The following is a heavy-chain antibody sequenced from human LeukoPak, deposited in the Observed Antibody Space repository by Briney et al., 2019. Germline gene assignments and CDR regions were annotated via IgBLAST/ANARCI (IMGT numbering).Heavy chain of an antibody. CDR2: ISGSGGST. Sequence: GGSLRLSCAASGFTFSSYGMSWDRQAPGKGLEWVSAISGSGGSTYYADSVKGRFTISRDNSKNTLYLQMNSLRAEDTAVYYCAKVYYGDYRGPIDYWGQGTLVTVSS. V-gene: IGHV3-23*01. D-gene: IGHD4-17*01. CDR1: GFTFSSYG. CDR3: AKVYYGDYRGPIDY. J-gene: IGHJ4*02.